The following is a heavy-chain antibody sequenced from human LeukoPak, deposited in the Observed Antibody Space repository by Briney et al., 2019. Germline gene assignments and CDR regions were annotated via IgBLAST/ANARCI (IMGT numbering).Heavy chain of an antibody. CDR3: ARAVIRFSAYMDV. CDR2: IKQDDSEK. D-gene: IGHD3-10*01. V-gene: IGHV3-7*03. CDR1: GLTFTNNW. Sequence: GGSLRLSCAASGLTFTNNWMTWVRQAPGKGLEWVANIKQDDSEKYYVGSVKGRFTISRDNAKNSVYLQMNSLRAEDTAVYYCARAVIRFSAYMDVWGKGTTVTIPS. J-gene: IGHJ6*03.